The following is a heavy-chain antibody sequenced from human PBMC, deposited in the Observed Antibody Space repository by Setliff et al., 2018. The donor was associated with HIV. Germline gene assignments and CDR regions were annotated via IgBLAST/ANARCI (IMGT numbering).Heavy chain of an antibody. Sequence: PSETLSLTCTVSGGSLGGYYWSWIRQPAGKRLEWIGRIFASGTTNYNPSLKRRVSMSIDTSKDQFSLNLNSVTAADTAVYFCARDRSNYGSGSSAYNWFDPWGLGTLVTVSS. V-gene: IGHV4-4*07. J-gene: IGHJ5*02. CDR3: ARDRSNYGSGSSAYNWFDP. CDR2: IFASGTT. CDR1: GGSLGGYY. D-gene: IGHD3-10*01.